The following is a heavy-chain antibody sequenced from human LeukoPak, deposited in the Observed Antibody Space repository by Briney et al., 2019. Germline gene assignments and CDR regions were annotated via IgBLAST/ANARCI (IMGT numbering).Heavy chain of an antibody. D-gene: IGHD4-11*01. Sequence: SETLSLTCAVSGVSFDYYYWAWVRQTPGKGPEWIGEINHSGYTNDSPSLKSRVTLSIDTSRKQFSLNLRSVTVADAGFYYCTRMTNGHDYWGQGTLVTVSS. CDR2: INHSGYT. CDR3: TRMTNGHDY. CDR1: GVSFDYYY. J-gene: IGHJ4*02. V-gene: IGHV4-34*01.